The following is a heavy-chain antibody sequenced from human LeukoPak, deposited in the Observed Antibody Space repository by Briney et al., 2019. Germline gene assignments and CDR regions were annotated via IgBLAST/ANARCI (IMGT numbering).Heavy chain of an antibody. V-gene: IGHV4-61*02. J-gene: IGHJ6*03. D-gene: IGHD3-10*01. Sequence: NTSETLSLTCTVSGGSISSGSYYWSWIRQPAGKGLEWIGRIYTSGSTNYNPSLKSRVTISVDTSKNQFSLKLSSVTAADTAVYYCARALWYYGSGSSPPMDVWGKGTTVTISS. CDR3: ARALWYYGSGSSPPMDV. CDR2: IYTSGST. CDR1: GGSISSGSYY.